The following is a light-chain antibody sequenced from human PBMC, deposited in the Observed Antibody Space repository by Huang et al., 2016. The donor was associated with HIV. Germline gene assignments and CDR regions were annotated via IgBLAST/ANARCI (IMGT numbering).Light chain of an antibody. V-gene: IGKV1-39*01. CDR3: QQSFSVPRT. CDR1: QNITKS. J-gene: IGKJ1*01. Sequence: DIQMTQSPPSLSASVGDRVTFTCRADQNITKSLNWYQQKQGKAPKLLSYTVSTLESGVPSRFSGSGSGSRFTLNIGNLQPEDFATYYCQQSFSVPRTFG. CDR2: TVS.